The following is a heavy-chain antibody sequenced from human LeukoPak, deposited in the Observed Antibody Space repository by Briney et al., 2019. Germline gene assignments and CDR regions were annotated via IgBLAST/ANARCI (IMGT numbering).Heavy chain of an antibody. CDR3: ARAGGSYSVTGLRD. Sequence: PSETLSLTCTVSGGSISSSSYYWGWIRQPPGKGLEWIGSIYYSGSTYYNPSLKSRVTISVDTSTNQFSLKLSSVTAADTAVYYCARAGGSYSVTGLRDWGQGTLVTVSS. CDR1: GGSISSSSYY. CDR2: IYYSGST. D-gene: IGHD1-26*01. V-gene: IGHV4-39*07. J-gene: IGHJ4*02.